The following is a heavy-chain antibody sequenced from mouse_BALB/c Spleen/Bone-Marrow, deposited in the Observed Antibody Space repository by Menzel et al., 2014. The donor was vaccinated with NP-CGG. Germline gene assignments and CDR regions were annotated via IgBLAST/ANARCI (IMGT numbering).Heavy chain of an antibody. CDR2: IDPANGNT. CDR3: ARGGSSYGWYFDV. Sequence: EVQGVESGAELVKPGASVKLSCTASGFNIKDTYMHWVKRRPEQGLEWIGRIDPANGNTKYDPKFQGKATITADTSSNTAYLQLSSLTSEDTAVYYCARGGSSYGWYFDVWGAGTTVTVSS. CDR1: GFNIKDTY. J-gene: IGHJ1*01. V-gene: IGHV14-3*02. D-gene: IGHD1-1*01.